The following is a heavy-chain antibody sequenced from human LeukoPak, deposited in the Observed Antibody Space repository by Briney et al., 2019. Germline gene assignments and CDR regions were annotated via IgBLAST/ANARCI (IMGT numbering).Heavy chain of an antibody. J-gene: IGHJ6*02. CDR3: ARDYDFWSGYFTYYYGMDV. D-gene: IGHD3-3*01. CDR1: GYTFTSYD. CDR2: MNPNSGNT. V-gene: IGHV1-8*01. Sequence: ASVKVSCKASGYTFTSYDINWVRQATGQGLEWMGWMNPNSGNTGYAQKFQGRVTMTRNTSISTAYMELSSLRSEDTAVYYCARDYDFWSGYFTYYYGMDVWGQGTTVTVSS.